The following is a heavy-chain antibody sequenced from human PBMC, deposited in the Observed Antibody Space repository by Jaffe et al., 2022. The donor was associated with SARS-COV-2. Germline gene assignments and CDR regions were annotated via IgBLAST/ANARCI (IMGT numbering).Heavy chain of an antibody. D-gene: IGHD3-16*01. V-gene: IGHV3-9*01. J-gene: IGHJ4*02. CDR2: ISWNSNYI. CDR1: GFRFDDYA. Sequence: EVQLVESGGGFVQPGRSLRLSCRASGFRFDDYAMHWVRQPPGTGLEWVSGISWNSNYIEYADSVKGRFTISRDNADNSLYLQMNGLRIEDTAFYYCVRESVLGPTWGSFDSWGQGTLVTVSS. CDR3: VRESVLGPTWGSFDS.